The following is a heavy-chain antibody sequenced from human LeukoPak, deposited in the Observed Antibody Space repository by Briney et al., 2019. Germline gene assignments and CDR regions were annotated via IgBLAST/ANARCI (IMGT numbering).Heavy chain of an antibody. CDR1: GITFSNSW. CDR3: ARDVAYSAFDY. CDR2: IRPDGSEG. D-gene: IGHD2-21*01. Sequence: PGGSLRLSCTTSGITFSNSWMSWVRQAPGKGLKWVATIRPDGSEGYYADSVRGRFTISRDNSKNSFYLQMSSLRAEDTGVFYCARDVAYSAFDYWGQGTLVTVSS. J-gene: IGHJ4*02. V-gene: IGHV3-7*01.